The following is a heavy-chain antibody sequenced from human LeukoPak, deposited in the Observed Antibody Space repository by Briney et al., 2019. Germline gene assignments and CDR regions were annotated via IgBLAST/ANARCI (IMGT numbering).Heavy chain of an antibody. D-gene: IGHD3-10*01. CDR2: INHSGST. J-gene: IGHJ4*02. Sequence: PSETLSLTCAVYGGSFSGYYWSWIRQPPGKGLEWIGEINHSGSTNYNPSLKSRVTISVDTSKNQFSLKLSSVTAADTAVYYCARGARSGKAFWYWGQGTLVIVSS. CDR1: GGSFSGYY. V-gene: IGHV4-34*01. CDR3: ARGARSGKAFWY.